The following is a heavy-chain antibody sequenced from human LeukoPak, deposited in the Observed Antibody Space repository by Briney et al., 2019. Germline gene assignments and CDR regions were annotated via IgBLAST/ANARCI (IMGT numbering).Heavy chain of an antibody. CDR2: INPNSGGT. Sequence: ASVKVSCKASGYTFTGYYMHWVRQAPGQGLEWMGWINPNSGGTNYAQKFQGRVTMTRDTSISTAYKELSRLRSDDTAVYYCARSVEMATITDYWGQGTLVTVSS. D-gene: IGHD5-24*01. V-gene: IGHV1-2*02. J-gene: IGHJ4*02. CDR3: ARSVEMATITDY. CDR1: GYTFTGYY.